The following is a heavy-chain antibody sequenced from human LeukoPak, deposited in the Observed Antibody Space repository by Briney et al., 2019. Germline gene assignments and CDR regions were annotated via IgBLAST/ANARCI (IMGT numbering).Heavy chain of an antibody. CDR1: GYTFTSYG. CDR3: ARAYHYDSSGYYIPTEFDS. V-gene: IGHV1-18*01. D-gene: IGHD3-22*01. CDR2: ISAYNGNT. J-gene: IGHJ4*02. Sequence: ASVKVSCTAAGYTFTSYGISWARQAPGQGFEWMGWISAYNGNTNYAQKLQGRVTMTTDTSTSTAYMELRSLRPDDTAVYYCARAYHYDSSGYYIPTEFDSWGQGALVTVSS.